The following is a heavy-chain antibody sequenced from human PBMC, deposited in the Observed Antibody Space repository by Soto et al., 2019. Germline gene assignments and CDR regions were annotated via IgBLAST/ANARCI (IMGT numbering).Heavy chain of an antibody. CDR1: GGTFSSYT. CDR2: IIPILGIA. Sequence: ASVKVSCKASGGTFSSYTISWVRQAPGQGLEWMGRIIPILGIANYAQKFQGRVTITADKSTSTAYMELSSLRSEDTAVYYCAAASGVVPAAIFDYWGQGTQVTVSS. J-gene: IGHJ4*02. V-gene: IGHV1-69*02. D-gene: IGHD2-2*01. CDR3: AAASGVVPAAIFDY.